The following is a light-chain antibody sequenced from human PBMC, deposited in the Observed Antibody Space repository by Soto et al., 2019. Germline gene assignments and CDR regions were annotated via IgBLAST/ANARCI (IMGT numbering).Light chain of an antibody. CDR3: SSYTSSSTEV. J-gene: IGLJ1*01. CDR1: NSDVGGYKY. V-gene: IGLV2-14*01. Sequence: QSALTPPASVSWSPGQSITISCTGTNSDVGGYKYVSWYQQHPGKAPKLMIYEVSNRPSGVSNRFSGSKSGNTASLTISGLQAEDEADYYCSSYTSSSTEVFGTGTMVTVL. CDR2: EVS.